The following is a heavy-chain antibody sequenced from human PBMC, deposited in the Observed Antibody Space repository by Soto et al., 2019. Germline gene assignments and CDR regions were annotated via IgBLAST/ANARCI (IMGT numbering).Heavy chain of an antibody. J-gene: IGHJ4*02. CDR2: INHSGST. V-gene: IGHV4-34*01. D-gene: IGHD7-27*01. CDR1: GGSFSGDY. Sequence: QVQLQQWGAGLLKPSETLSLTCAVYGGSFSGDYWNWIRQPPGKGLEWIGEINHSGSTNYNSSLKSRVTISVDTSKNQFSLKLSSVTVADTAVYYCARGWGRRFDDWGLGTLVTFSS. CDR3: ARGWGRRFDD.